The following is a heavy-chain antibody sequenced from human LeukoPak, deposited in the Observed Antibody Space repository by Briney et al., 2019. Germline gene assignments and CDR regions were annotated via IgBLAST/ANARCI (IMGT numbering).Heavy chain of an antibody. J-gene: IGHJ5*02. CDR2: ISSSSSYI. D-gene: IGHD6-19*01. Sequence: GGFLRLSCAASGFTFSSYSMNWVRQAPGKGLEWVSSISSSSSYIYYADSVKGRFTTSRDNAKNSLYLQMNSLRAEDTAVYYCARSPAVAGTTSVWFDPWGQGTLVTVSS. CDR1: GFTFSSYS. CDR3: ARSPAVAGTTSVWFDP. V-gene: IGHV3-21*01.